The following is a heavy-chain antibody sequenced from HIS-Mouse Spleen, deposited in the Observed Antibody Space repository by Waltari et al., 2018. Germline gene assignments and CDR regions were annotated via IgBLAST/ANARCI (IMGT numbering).Heavy chain of an antibody. CDR2: ISSSRSYI. CDR1: GFTFSSYS. Sequence: EVQLVESGGGLVKPGGSLRLSCAASGFTFSSYSMNWVRQAPGKGLEWVSSISSSRSYIYYADSVKGRFTISRDNAKNSLYLQMNSLRAEDTAVYYCARSWFGELSRRDAFDIWGQGTMVTVSS. J-gene: IGHJ3*02. D-gene: IGHD3-10*01. V-gene: IGHV3-21*01. CDR3: ARSWFGELSRRDAFDI.